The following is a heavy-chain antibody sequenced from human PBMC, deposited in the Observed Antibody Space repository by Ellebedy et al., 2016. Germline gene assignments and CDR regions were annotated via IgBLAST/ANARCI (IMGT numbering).Heavy chain of an antibody. J-gene: IGHJ6*03. D-gene: IGHD2-2*01. Sequence: SVKVSXXASGGTFSSYAISWVRQAPGQGLEWMGGIIPIFGTANYAQKFQGRVTITADESTSTAYMELSSLRSEDTAVYYCAREDIVVVPAATYYYYYMDVWGKGTTVTVSS. CDR2: IIPIFGTA. CDR3: AREDIVVVPAATYYYYYMDV. CDR1: GGTFSSYA. V-gene: IGHV1-69*13.